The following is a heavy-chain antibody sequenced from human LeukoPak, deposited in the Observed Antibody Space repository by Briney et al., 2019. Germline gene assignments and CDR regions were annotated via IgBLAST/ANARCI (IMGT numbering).Heavy chain of an antibody. J-gene: IGHJ4*02. CDR1: GFTFSSYA. Sequence: GGSLRLSCAASGFTFSSYAMHWVRQAPGKGLEWVAVISYDGSNKYYADSVKGRFTISRDNSKNTLYLQMNSLRAEDTAVYYCARDSIEYSSSSHHFDYWGQGTLVTVSS. CDR3: ARDSIEYSSSSHHFDY. CDR2: ISYDGSNK. V-gene: IGHV3-30-3*01. D-gene: IGHD6-6*01.